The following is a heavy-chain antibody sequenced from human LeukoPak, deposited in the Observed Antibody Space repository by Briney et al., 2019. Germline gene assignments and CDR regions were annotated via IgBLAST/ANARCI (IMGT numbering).Heavy chain of an antibody. CDR3: ARDNYGRFDY. CDR1: GYTLTDYY. J-gene: IGHJ4*02. CDR2: ISPKSGGI. Sequence: ASVKVSCRASGYTLTDYYVHWVRQAPGQGLEWMGWISPKSGGINHAQKFQGRVTMTRDTSVNTAYMELSSLRSDDTAVYYCARDNYGRFDYWGQGTLVTVSS. V-gene: IGHV1-2*02. D-gene: IGHD4-11*01.